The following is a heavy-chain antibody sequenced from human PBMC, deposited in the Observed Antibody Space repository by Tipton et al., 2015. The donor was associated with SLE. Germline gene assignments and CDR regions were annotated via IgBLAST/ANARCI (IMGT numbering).Heavy chain of an antibody. CDR2: ISAYNGNT. J-gene: IGHJ1*01. CDR3: ASQGYCSSTSCPIGYFQH. Sequence: QSGAEVEKPGASVKGSCKASGYTFTSYGISWVRQAPGQGLEWMGWISAYNGNTNYAQKLQGRVTMTTNTSTSTAYMELRSLRSDDTAVYYCASQGYCSSTSCPIGYFQHWGQGTLVTVSS. V-gene: IGHV1-18*01. CDR1: GYTFTSYG. D-gene: IGHD2-2*01.